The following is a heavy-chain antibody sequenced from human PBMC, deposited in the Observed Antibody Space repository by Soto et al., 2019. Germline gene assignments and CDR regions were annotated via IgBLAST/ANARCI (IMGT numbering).Heavy chain of an antibody. CDR2: IYYSGST. J-gene: IGHJ2*01. D-gene: IGHD3-22*01. CDR1: GGSISSYY. V-gene: IGHV4-59*08. Sequence: QVQLQESGPGLVKPSETLSLTCTVSGGSISSYYWSWIRQPPGKGLEWIGYIYYSGSTNYNPSLKSRVSIPVDTSMNQCALKLSSVSAADTAVYYCARTEGNSYDSSGYYYLNWDFDLWGRGTLVTVSS. CDR3: ARTEGNSYDSSGYYYLNWDFDL.